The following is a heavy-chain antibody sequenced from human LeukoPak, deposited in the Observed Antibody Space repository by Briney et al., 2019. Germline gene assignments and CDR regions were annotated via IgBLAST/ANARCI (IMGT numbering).Heavy chain of an antibody. CDR1: GFNVSSNH. CDR3: ARVLRYCSGGNCYSGGLGYMDV. J-gene: IGHJ6*03. V-gene: IGHV3-53*01. Sequence: GGSLRLSCAASGFNVSSNHMSWVRQAPGKGLEWVSVTYISGNTYYADSVKGRFTISRDNSKNTLFLQMNSLRAEDTAVYYCARVLRYCSGGNCYSGGLGYMDVWGKGTTVTISS. CDR2: TYISGNT. D-gene: IGHD2-15*01.